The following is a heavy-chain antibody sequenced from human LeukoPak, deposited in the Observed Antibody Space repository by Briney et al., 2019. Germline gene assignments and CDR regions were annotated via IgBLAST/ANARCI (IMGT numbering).Heavy chain of an antibody. D-gene: IGHD4-23*01. CDR1: GFSVSSTY. Sequence: GASVRLSCAASGFSVSSTYMNWVRQAPGKGLEWVSVIYSGGATYYSDSVKDRFTISRDNSKNTLYLQMNILRVEDTAAYFCARGDDYGGAWYYFDYWGQGTLVTVSS. CDR2: IYSGGAT. V-gene: IGHV3-53*01. J-gene: IGHJ4*02. CDR3: ARGDDYGGAWYYFDY.